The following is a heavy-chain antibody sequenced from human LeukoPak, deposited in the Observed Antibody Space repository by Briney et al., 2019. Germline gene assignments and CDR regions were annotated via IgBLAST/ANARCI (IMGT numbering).Heavy chain of an antibody. CDR3: ARENVWGFQYYFDY. J-gene: IGHJ4*02. V-gene: IGHV4-59*01. Sequence: SETLSLTCTVSGGSISSYYWSWIRQPPGKGLEWIGYIYYSGSTNYNPSLKSRVTISVDTSKNQFSLKLSSVTAADTAVYYCARENVWGFQYYFDYWGQGTLVTVSS. D-gene: IGHD3-16*01. CDR1: GGSISSYY. CDR2: IYYSGST.